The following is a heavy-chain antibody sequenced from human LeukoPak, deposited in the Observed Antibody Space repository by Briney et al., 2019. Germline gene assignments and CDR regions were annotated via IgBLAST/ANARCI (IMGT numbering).Heavy chain of an antibody. CDR1: GGSVSSGSYY. D-gene: IGHD6-19*01. CDR3: ARVSYSSSSY. V-gene: IGHV4-61*01. J-gene: IGHJ4*02. Sequence: SETLSLTCTVSGGSVSSGSYYWSWIRQPPGKGLEWIGYIYYSGSTNYNPSLKSRVTISVDTSKNQFSLKLSSVTAADPAMYYCARVSYSSSSYWGQGTLVTVSS. CDR2: IYYSGST.